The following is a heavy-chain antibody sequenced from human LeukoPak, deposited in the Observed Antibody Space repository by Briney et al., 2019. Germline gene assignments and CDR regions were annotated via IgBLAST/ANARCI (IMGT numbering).Heavy chain of an antibody. J-gene: IGHJ4*02. CDR3: ATFVGIAVAGTGPYFDY. Sequence: GGSLRLSCAASGFTFSSNYMSWVRQAPGKGLEWVSVIYSGGSTYYADSVKGRFTISRDNSKNTLYLQMNSLRAEDTAVYYCATFVGIAVAGTGPYFDYWGQGTLVTVSS. CDR2: IYSGGST. V-gene: IGHV3-53*01. CDR1: GFTFSSNY. D-gene: IGHD6-19*01.